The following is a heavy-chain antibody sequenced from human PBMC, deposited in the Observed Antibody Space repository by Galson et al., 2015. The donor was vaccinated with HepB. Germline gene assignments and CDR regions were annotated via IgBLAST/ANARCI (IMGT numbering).Heavy chain of an antibody. J-gene: IGHJ5*02. CDR2: IYHTGSA. V-gene: IGHV4-4*02. CDR1: GASINSRNW. CDR3: ASLGYCSGEHDCYSTS. D-gene: IGHD2-15*01. Sequence: SETLSLTCTVSGASINSRNWWTWVRQPPGKGLGWIAEIYHTGSANYNPSVKSRVTISVDSSKNHFSLDLNSVTAADTAAYYCASLGYCSGEHDCYSTSWGQGTLVTVSS.